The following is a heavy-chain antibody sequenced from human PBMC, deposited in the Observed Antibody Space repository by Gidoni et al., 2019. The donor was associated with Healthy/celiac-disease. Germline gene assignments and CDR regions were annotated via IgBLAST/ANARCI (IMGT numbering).Heavy chain of an antibody. J-gene: IGHJ6*03. Sequence: QITLKESGPTLVKPTQTLTLTCTFSGFSLSTSGVGVGWIRQPPGKALEWLALIYWDDDKRYSPSLKSRLTITKDTSKNQVVLTMTNMDPVDTATYYCAHIPLVSNYYYYYYMYVWGKGTTVTVSS. CDR1: GFSLSTSGVG. D-gene: IGHD6-6*01. CDR2: IYWDDDK. CDR3: AHIPLVSNYYYYYYMYV. V-gene: IGHV2-5*02.